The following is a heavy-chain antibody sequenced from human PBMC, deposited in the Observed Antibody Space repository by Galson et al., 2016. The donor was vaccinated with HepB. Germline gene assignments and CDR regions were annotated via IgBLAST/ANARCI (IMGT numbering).Heavy chain of an antibody. V-gene: IGHV4-39*07. CDR2: IYHSGRT. CDR3: AVDYGGNSAFDS. CDR1: GDSISGSAYY. J-gene: IGHJ4*02. D-gene: IGHD4-23*01. Sequence: ETLSLTCSVSGDSISGSAYYWGWIRQPPGKGLEWIGEIYHSGRTNYSPSLKSRVTMSVDKSKNQFSLRLNSVTAADTAVYYCAVDYGGNSAFDSWGQGTLATVSS.